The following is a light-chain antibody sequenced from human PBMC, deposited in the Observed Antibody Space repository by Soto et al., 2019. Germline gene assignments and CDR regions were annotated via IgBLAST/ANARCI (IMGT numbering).Light chain of an antibody. J-gene: IGLJ1*01. CDR3: FSFTTSYTHV. Sequence: QSVLTQPASVSGSPGQSITISCTGTSSDVGAYDYVSWFQQHPGKAPKLIISEVNNRPSGISDRFSGSKSGNAASLSISGLQAEDEADYFCFSFTTSYTHVFGSGTKVTVL. CDR2: EVN. V-gene: IGLV2-14*01. CDR1: SSDVGAYDY.